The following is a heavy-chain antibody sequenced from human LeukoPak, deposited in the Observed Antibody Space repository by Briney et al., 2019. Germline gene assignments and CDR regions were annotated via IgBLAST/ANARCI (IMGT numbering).Heavy chain of an antibody. CDR3: ARGLYGASGS. CDR2: IGTAGDP. D-gene: IGHD4-17*01. CDR1: GFTFSSYD. J-gene: IGHJ5*02. V-gene: IGHV3-13*05. Sequence: GGSLRLSCAASGFTFSSYDMHWVRQAAGKVLEWVSGIGTAGDPYYPDSVKGRFTISRENAKNSLYLQMNSLTAGDTAIYYCARGLYGASGSWGQGTLVTVSS.